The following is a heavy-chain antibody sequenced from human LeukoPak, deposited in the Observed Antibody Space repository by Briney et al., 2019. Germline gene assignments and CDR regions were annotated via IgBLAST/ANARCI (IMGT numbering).Heavy chain of an antibody. Sequence: ASVKVSCKASGYTFTGYYMHWVRQAPGQGLEWMGWINPNSSGTNYAQKFQGRVTMTRDTSISTAYMELSRLRSDDTAVYYCARDRGGRGLLWFRELLAWGQGTLVTVSS. CDR1: GYTFTGYY. V-gene: IGHV1-2*02. D-gene: IGHD3-10*01. CDR3: ARDRGGRGLLWFRELLA. CDR2: INPNSSGT. J-gene: IGHJ5*02.